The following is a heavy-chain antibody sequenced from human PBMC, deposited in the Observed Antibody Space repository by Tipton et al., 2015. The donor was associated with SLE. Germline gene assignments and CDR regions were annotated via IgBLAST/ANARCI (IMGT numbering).Heavy chain of an antibody. J-gene: IGHJ4*02. Sequence: TLSLTCTVSGGSITSHYWSWIRQPPGRGLEWIGYIYYSGTTNYNPSLKSRITISVDTSKSQFSLKLSSMTAADTAVYYCARRLNNWDPFDYWGQGTLVTVSS. CDR2: IYYSGTT. CDR3: ARRLNNWDPFDY. D-gene: IGHD1-20*01. V-gene: IGHV4-59*11. CDR1: GGSITSHY.